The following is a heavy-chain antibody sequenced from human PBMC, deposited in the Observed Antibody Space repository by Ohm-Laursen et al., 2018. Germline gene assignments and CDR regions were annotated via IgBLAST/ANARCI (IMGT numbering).Heavy chain of an antibody. CDR1: GGSFSGYY. V-gene: IGHV4-34*01. Sequence: SDTLSLTCAVYGGSFSGYYWNWIRQPPGKGLEWIGEINHSRSTKYNSSFKSRVTISVDTSKNQFSLKLSSVTAADTAVYYCARERDGYSYGYLDSWGQGALVTVSS. CDR3: ARERDGYSYGYLDS. J-gene: IGHJ4*02. CDR2: INHSRST. D-gene: IGHD5-18*01.